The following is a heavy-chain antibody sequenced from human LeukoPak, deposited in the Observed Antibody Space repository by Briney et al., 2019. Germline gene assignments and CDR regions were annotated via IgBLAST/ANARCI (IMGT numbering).Heavy chain of an antibody. J-gene: IGHJ3*02. CDR2: IYTSGST. CDR3: ATGHIVVVPAATHDAFDI. CDR1: GGSISSGSYY. V-gene: IGHV4-61*02. Sequence: PSQTLSLTCTVSGGSISSGSYYWSWIRQPAGKGLEWIGRIYTSGSTNYNPSLKSRVTISVDTSKNQFSLKLSSVTAADTAVYYCATGHIVVVPAATHDAFDIWGQGTMVTVSS. D-gene: IGHD2-2*01.